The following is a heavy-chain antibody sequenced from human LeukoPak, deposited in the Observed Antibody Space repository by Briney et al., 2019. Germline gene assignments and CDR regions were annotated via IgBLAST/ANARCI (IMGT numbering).Heavy chain of an antibody. Sequence: GASLKVPCKTSGYSFTDYYIHWVRQAPGQGFEWLGWISPKSGGTNYAQKFQDSVSLTRDTSIDTAYMELTSLRLDDTAIYYCARGVAANGRLDPWGQGSLIIVSS. CDR1: GYSFTDYY. V-gene: IGHV1-2*02. J-gene: IGHJ5*02. CDR2: ISPKSGGT. D-gene: IGHD2-15*01. CDR3: ARGVAANGRLDP.